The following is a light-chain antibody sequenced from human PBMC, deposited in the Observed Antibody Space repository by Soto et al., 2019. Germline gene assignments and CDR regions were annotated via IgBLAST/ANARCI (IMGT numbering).Light chain of an antibody. Sequence: QSVLTQPPSASRTPGQRVTLSCSGSSSNIGQKYVYWFQQFPGTVPKLLIYKDYQRPSGVPDRFSASKSGTSASLAIGSLRYEGEADYYWAAWDETLRGWVVGGGTKLTVL. CDR2: KDY. CDR3: AAWDETLRGWV. J-gene: IGLJ3*02. V-gene: IGLV1-47*01. CDR1: SSNIGQKY.